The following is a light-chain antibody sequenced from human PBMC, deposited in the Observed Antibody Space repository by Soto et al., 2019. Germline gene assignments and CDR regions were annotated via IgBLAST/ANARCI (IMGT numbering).Light chain of an antibody. CDR3: LQSVYNLT. CDR1: QSLLHSNGRTY. Sequence: DIVMTQTPLSISVTPGQSASISCKSSQSLLHSNGRTYLSWYVQKSGQTPQRLIHEVCVRFTGVPDSCSGRASGTDFTLNISLVETEYDVNFYCLQSVYNLTFGQGTKLEIK. V-gene: IGKV2D-29*01. CDR2: EVC. J-gene: IGKJ2*01.